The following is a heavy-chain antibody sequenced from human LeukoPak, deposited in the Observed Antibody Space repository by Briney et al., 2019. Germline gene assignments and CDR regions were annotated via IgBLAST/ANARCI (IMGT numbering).Heavy chain of an antibody. V-gene: IGHV4-39*01. CDR3: ARHRVASAYSSFDY. J-gene: IGHJ4*02. D-gene: IGHD2-15*01. Sequence: SETLSLTCTASGASISSTGYYWGWIRQSPGKRLEWIGSLFNSGVTYYSPSLKSRVSTSVDTSNNHFSLRLTSLTAADTAIYCCARHRVASAYSSFDYWGQGTLVTVSS. CDR2: LFNSGVT. CDR1: GASISSTGYY.